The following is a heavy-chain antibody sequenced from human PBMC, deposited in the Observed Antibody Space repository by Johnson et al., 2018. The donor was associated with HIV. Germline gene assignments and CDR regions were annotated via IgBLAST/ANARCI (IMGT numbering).Heavy chain of an antibody. V-gene: IGHV3-23*04. CDR3: ARENYYNFPLDAFDI. CDR1: GLISSRTA. Sequence: VPLVESGGGLVQPGGSLTPSRAASGLISSRTAMSSVRQAPAKGQERLSAISGRGATTSYPASPNRPFTISRDNSKNTLYLQMNSLRAEDTAVYYCARENYYNFPLDAFDIWGQGTMVTVSS. CDR2: ISGRGATT. D-gene: IGHD3-3*01. J-gene: IGHJ3*02.